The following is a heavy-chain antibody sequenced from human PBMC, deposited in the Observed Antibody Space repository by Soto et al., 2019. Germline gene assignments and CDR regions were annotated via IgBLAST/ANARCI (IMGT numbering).Heavy chain of an antibody. Sequence: GGSLRLSCAASGFTFSSYAMNWVRQAPGKGLEWVSAISDSGGSTYYADSVKGRFTISRDNSKNTLYLKMNSMRAEDTAVYYCAKSLTNYFYYYYMDVWGKGNTVTVSS. J-gene: IGHJ6*03. D-gene: IGHD3-9*01. CDR2: ISDSGGST. CDR1: GFTFSSYA. CDR3: AKSLTNYFYYYYMDV. V-gene: IGHV3-23*01.